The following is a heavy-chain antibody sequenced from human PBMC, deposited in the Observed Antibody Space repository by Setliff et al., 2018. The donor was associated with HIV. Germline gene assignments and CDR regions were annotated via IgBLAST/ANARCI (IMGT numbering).Heavy chain of an antibody. CDR1: GFTFSSYV. CDR2: ISSSGSTI. D-gene: IGHD5-12*01. Sequence: GGSLRLSCAATGFTFSSYVLHWVRQAPGKGLEWVSYISSSGSTIYYADSVKGRFTISRDNTKNSLYLQMNSLRAEDTAVYYCARGSGYDKGAYHYYYGMDVWGQGTTVTVSS. V-gene: IGHV3-48*03. J-gene: IGHJ6*02. CDR3: ARGSGYDKGAYHYYYGMDV.